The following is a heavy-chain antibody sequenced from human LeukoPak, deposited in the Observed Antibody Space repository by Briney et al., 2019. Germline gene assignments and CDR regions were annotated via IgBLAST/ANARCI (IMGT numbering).Heavy chain of an antibody. D-gene: IGHD1-1*01. V-gene: IGHV4-59*08. CDR2: IYYSGST. CDR3: ARRGTTGVNVADY. J-gene: IGHJ4*02. Sequence: SETLSLTCTVSGGSISSHYWSWIRQPPGKGLEWIGYIYYSGSTNYNPSLKSRVTISVDTSKNQFSLKLSSVTAADTAVYYCARRGTTGVNVADYWGQGTLVTVSS. CDR1: GGSISSHY.